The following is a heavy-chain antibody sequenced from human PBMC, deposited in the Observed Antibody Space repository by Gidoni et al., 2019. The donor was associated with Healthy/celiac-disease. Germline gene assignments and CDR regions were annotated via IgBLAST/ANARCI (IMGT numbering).Heavy chain of an antibody. Sequence: AASGFTFSSYAMHWVRQAPGKGLEWVAVISYDGSNKYYADSVKGRFTISRDNSKNTLYLQMNSLRAEDTAVYYCARCPVTTVTTTWFDPWGQGTLVTVSS. CDR3: ARCPVTTVTTTWFDP. CDR1: GFTFSSYA. V-gene: IGHV3-30-3*01. CDR2: ISYDGSNK. J-gene: IGHJ5*02. D-gene: IGHD4-17*01.